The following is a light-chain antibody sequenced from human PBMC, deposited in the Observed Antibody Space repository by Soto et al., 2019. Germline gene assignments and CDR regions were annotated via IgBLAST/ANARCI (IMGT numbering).Light chain of an antibody. CDR2: GAS. Sequence: EIVMTQSPATLSVSPGERATLSCRAGQSVSSNLAWYQQKPGQAPRLLIYGASTRATGIPARFSGSGSGTEFTLIISSLQSEDYAVYYCQQYKSWPPITFGQGTRLEIK. CDR3: QQYKSWPPIT. J-gene: IGKJ5*01. V-gene: IGKV3-15*01. CDR1: QSVSSN.